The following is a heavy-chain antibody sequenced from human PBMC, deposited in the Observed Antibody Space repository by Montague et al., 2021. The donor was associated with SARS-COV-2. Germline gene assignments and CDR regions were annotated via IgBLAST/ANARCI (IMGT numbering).Heavy chain of an antibody. Sequence: SETLSLTCTVSGGSVRGSNDCWGWIRQPPGKGLEWIANFYYSGNTYYNPSLKSRVTISVDPSKNQFSLKLSSVTAADTAVYYCARHGWGWLRLLRPFDYWGQGTLVTVSS. CDR1: GGSVRGSNDC. CDR2: FYYSGNT. CDR3: ARHGWGWLRLLRPFDY. D-gene: IGHD5-12*01. J-gene: IGHJ4*02. V-gene: IGHV4-39*01.